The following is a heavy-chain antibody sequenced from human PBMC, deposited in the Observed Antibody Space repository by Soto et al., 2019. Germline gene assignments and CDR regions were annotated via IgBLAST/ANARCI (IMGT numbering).Heavy chain of an antibody. Sequence: GSLRLSCAASGFTFSSYAMHWVRQAPGKGLEWVAVISYDGSNKYYADSVKGRFTISRDNAKNSLYLQMNSLRAEDTAVYYCARAANTYCSGGSCYSGEPPDYMDVWGKGTTVTVSS. D-gene: IGHD2-15*01. CDR3: ARAANTYCSGGSCYSGEPPDYMDV. V-gene: IGHV3-30-3*01. J-gene: IGHJ6*03. CDR1: GFTFSSYA. CDR2: ISYDGSNK.